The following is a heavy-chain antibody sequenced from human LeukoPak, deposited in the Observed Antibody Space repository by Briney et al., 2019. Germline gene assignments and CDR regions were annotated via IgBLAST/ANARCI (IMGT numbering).Heavy chain of an antibody. J-gene: IGHJ4*02. CDR1: GFTFGGYG. Sequence: GGSLRLSCTASGFTFGGYGMNWFRQAPGKGLEWVGFISSKAYGGTTEYAASVKGRFTISRVDSKSIVFLQMNSLKTEDTAVYYCTRGYSYGYYWGQGTLVTVSS. V-gene: IGHV3-49*03. CDR3: TRGYSYGYY. CDR2: ISSKAYGGTT. D-gene: IGHD5-18*01.